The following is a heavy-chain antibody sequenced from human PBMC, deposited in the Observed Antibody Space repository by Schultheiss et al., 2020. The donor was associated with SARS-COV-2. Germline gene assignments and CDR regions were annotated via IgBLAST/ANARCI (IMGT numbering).Heavy chain of an antibody. V-gene: IGHV4-31*01. Sequence: SETLSLTCTVSGDSISSDNYYWSWIRQHPGRGLEWIGSIFYRGITYYNPSLQTLVSISLDTSKNQFSLNLRSVTAADTAVYYCARGGGLGSTAFDPWGQGSLVTVSS. CDR1: GDSISSDNYY. J-gene: IGHJ5*02. CDR3: ARGGGLGSTAFDP. CDR2: IFYRGIT. D-gene: IGHD1-1*01.